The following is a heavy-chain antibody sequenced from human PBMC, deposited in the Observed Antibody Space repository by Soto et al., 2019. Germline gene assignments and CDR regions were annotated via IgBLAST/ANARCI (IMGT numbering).Heavy chain of an antibody. CDR3: AKGGSVAGTQWWYFDL. J-gene: IGHJ2*01. CDR1: GFTFSSYG. Sequence: QVQLVESGGGVVQPGRSLRLSCAASGFTFSSYGMHWVRQAPGKGLEWVAVISYDGSNKYYADSVKGRFTISRDNSKNPLYLQMNSLRAEDTAVYYCAKGGSVAGTQWWYFDLWGRGTLVTVSS. D-gene: IGHD6-19*01. V-gene: IGHV3-30*18. CDR2: ISYDGSNK.